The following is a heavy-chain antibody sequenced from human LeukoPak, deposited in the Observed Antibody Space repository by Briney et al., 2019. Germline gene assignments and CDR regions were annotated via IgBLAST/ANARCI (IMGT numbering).Heavy chain of an antibody. D-gene: IGHD3-10*01. Sequence: PGGSLRLSCAASGFTVSSNHMSWVRQAPGKGLEWVSLIYSGGGTHYADSVKGRFTISRDSSKNMLYLQMNSLRAEDTAAYYCARDLGDYWGQGALVTVST. CDR1: GFTVSSNH. CDR3: ARDLGDY. V-gene: IGHV3-53*01. CDR2: IYSGGGT. J-gene: IGHJ4*02.